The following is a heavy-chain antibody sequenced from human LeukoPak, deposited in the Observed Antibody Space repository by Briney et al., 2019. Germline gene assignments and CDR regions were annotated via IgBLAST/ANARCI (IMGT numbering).Heavy chain of an antibody. CDR1: GGSFSGYY. J-gene: IGHJ6*02. Sequence: KPSETLSLTCAVYGGSFSGYYWSWIRQPPGKGLEWIGEINHSGSTNYNPSLKSRVTISVDTSKNQFSLKLSSVTAADTAVYYCARDVHSSGWGRPYYYYGMDVWGRGTTVTVSS. D-gene: IGHD6-19*01. V-gene: IGHV4-34*01. CDR3: ARDVHSSGWGRPYYYYGMDV. CDR2: INHSGST.